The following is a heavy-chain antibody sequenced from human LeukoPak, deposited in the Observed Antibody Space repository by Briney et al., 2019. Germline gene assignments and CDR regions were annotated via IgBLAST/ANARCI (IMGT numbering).Heavy chain of an antibody. CDR3: AREASRGYYRVHYYYGMDV. D-gene: IGHD3-22*01. V-gene: IGHV3-30-3*01. CDR2: ISYDGSNK. J-gene: IGHJ6*02. Sequence: PGGSLRLSCVVSGFTFNRCWMNWVRQAPGKGLEWVAVISYDGSNKYYADSVKGRFTISRDNSKNTLYLQMNSLRAEDTAVYYCAREASRGYYRVHYYYGMDVWGQGTTVTVSS. CDR1: GFTFNRCW.